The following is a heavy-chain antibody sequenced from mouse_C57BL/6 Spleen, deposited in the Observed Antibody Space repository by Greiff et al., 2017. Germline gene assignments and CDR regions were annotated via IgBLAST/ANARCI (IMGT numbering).Heavy chain of an antibody. J-gene: IGHJ2*01. CDR2: IRNKANGYTT. CDR1: GFTFTDYY. D-gene: IGHD4-1*02. CDR3: ARFGQLGTFGY. V-gene: IGHV7-3*01. Sequence: EVQGVESGGGLVQPGGSLSLSCAASGFTFTDYYMSWVRQPPGKALEWLGFIRNKANGYTTEYSASVKGRFTISRDNSQSILYLQMNALRAEDSATYYCARFGQLGTFGYWGQGTTLTVSS.